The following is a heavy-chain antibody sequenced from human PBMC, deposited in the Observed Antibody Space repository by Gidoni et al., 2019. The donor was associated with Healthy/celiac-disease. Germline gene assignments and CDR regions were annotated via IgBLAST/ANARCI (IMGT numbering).Heavy chain of an antibody. V-gene: IGHV1-46*01. CDR3: ARLGVYYYDSSGYFDY. D-gene: IGHD3-22*01. CDR2: INTSGGST. CDR1: GYIVTSYY. Sequence: QLVQSGAELTTPGASVKVSCKASGYIVTSYYRHWVRQAAVQGLEWMGIINTSGGSTSYAQKIQGRVTMTRDTSTSTVYMGLSSLRSEDTAVYYCARLGVYYYDSSGYFDYWGQGTLVTLSS. J-gene: IGHJ4*02.